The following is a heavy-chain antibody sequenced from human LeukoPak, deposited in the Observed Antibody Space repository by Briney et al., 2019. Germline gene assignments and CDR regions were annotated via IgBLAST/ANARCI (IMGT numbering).Heavy chain of an antibody. J-gene: IGHJ4*02. V-gene: IGHV5-10-1*01. CDR2: IDPSDSYT. CDR3: ARKDSTGSTNFEY. CDR1: GYSFTSYW. Sequence: GESLRISCKCSGYSFTSYWISWVRQMPGKGLEWMGRIDPSDSYTSYSPSFQGHVTISADKSISTAYLQWSSLRASDTAMYYCARKDSTGSTNFEYWGQGTLVTVSS. D-gene: IGHD2-8*01.